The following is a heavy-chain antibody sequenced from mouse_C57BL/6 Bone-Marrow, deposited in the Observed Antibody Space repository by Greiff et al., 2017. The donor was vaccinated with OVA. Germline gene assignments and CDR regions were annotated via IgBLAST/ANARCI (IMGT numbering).Heavy chain of an antibody. CDR1: GYTFTSYW. CDR3: ARRGAYYYGSSPYWYFDV. Sequence: VQLQQPGAELVKPGASVKLSCKASGYTFTSYWMHWVKQRPGRGLEWIGRIDPNSGGTKYNEKFKSKATLTVDKPSSTAYMQLSSLTSEDSAVYYCARRGAYYYGSSPYWYFDVWGTGTTVTVSS. CDR2: IDPNSGGT. D-gene: IGHD1-1*01. V-gene: IGHV1-72*01. J-gene: IGHJ1*03.